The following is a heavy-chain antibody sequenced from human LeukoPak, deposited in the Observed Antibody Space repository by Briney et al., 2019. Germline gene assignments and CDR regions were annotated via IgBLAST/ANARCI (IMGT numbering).Heavy chain of an antibody. CDR3: ATSQDYDILTGFDY. J-gene: IGHJ4*02. CDR2: IYSRGST. D-gene: IGHD3-9*01. V-gene: IGHV4-39*01. CDR1: GGSISSSNYY. Sequence: PSETLSLTCIVSGGSISSSNYYWGWIRQSPGKGLEWIGSIYSRGSTYYNPSLKSRVTISVDTSKNQFSLKLSSVSAADTAVYYCATSQDYDILTGFDYWGQGTLVTVSS.